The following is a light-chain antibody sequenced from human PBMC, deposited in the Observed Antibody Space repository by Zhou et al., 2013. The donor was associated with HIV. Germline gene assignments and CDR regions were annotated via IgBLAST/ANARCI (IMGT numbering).Light chain of an antibody. CDR2: RAS. Sequence: DIQMTQSPSTLSASVGDTVTITCRASESINYWLAWYQQKPGQAPKLLIHRASILETGVPSRFSGSASGTEFTLTISGLHPDDFATYHCQQYDAYPWTFGQGTKVEIK. V-gene: IGKV1-5*03. CDR3: QQYDAYPWT. J-gene: IGKJ1*01. CDR1: ESINYW.